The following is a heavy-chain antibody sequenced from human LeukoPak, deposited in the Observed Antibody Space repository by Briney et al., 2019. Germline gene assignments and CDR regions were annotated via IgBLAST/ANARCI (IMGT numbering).Heavy chain of an antibody. CDR2: ISSGSSYI. CDR3: ATLVGVGSGMDV. CDR1: GFTFSDYV. D-gene: IGHD3-22*01. J-gene: IGHJ6*02. V-gene: IGHV3-21*01. Sequence: GGSLRLSCAASGFTFSDYVMNWVRQAPGKGLEWVSSISSGSSYIYYADSVKGRFTLSRDNAKNSLYLQMNSLRAEDTAVYYCATLVGVGSGMDVWGQGTTVTVSS.